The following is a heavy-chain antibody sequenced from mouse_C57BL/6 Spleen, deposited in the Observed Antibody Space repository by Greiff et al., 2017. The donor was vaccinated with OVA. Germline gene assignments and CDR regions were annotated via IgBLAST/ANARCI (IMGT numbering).Heavy chain of an antibody. D-gene: IGHD2-1*01. J-gene: IGHJ3*01. CDR2: IYPRSGNT. V-gene: IGHV1-81*01. CDR3: ARLGGNPWFAY. CDR1: GYTFTSYG. Sequence: VQLQESGAELARPGASVKLSCKASGYTFTSYGISWVKQRTGQGLEWIGEIYPRSGNTYYNEKFKGKATLTADKSSSTAYMELRSLTSEDSAVYFCARLGGNPWFAYWGQGTLVTVSA.